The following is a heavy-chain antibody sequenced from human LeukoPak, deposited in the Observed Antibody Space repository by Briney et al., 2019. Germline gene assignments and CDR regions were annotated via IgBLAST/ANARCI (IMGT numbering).Heavy chain of an antibody. Sequence: ASVKVSCKASGGTFSSYAISWVRQAPGQGLEWMGGIIPIFGTANYAQKFQGRVTITADESTSTAYMELSSLRSEDTAVYYCARERWMAYSSGWVDAFDIWGQGTMVTVSS. CDR1: GGTFSSYA. CDR2: IIPIFGTA. V-gene: IGHV1-69*13. J-gene: IGHJ3*02. CDR3: ARERWMAYSSGWVDAFDI. D-gene: IGHD6-19*01.